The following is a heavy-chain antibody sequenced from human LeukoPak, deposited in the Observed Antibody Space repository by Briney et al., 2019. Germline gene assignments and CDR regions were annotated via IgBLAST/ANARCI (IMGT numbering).Heavy chain of an antibody. J-gene: IGHJ6*03. CDR1: GYSISSGYY. D-gene: IGHD3-10*01. CDR2: INHSGST. CDR3: ARHGSGSYQSYYYYYMDV. V-gene: IGHV4-38-2*02. Sequence: PSETLSLTCTVSGYSISSGYYWGWIRPPPGKGLEWIGEINHSGSTNYNPSLKSRVTISVDTSKNQFSLKLSSVTAADTAVYYCARHGSGSYQSYYYYYMDVWGKGTTVTISS.